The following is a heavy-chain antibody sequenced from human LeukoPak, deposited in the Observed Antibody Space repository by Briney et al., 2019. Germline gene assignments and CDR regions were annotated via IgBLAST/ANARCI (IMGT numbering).Heavy chain of an antibody. CDR1: GFTFSSYA. V-gene: IGHV3-23*01. CDR2: ISGSGGST. Sequence: PGGSLRLSCAASGFTFSSYAMSWVRQAPGEGLEWVSAISGSGGSTYYADSVKGRFTISRDNSKNTLYLQMNSLRAEDTAVYYCASKGGENGDYNAPLLDSWGQGTLVTVSS. J-gene: IGHJ4*02. D-gene: IGHD4-17*01. CDR3: ASKGGENGDYNAPLLDS.